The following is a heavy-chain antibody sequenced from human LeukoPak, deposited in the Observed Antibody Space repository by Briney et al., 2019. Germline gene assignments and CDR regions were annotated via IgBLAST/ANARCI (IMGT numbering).Heavy chain of an antibody. J-gene: IGHJ5*02. CDR1: GGTFSSYA. D-gene: IGHD6-19*01. V-gene: IGHV1-69*13. CDR3: ARAIHSRGRGAWFGP. Sequence: SLKVSCKASGGTFSSYAISWVRQAPGQGLEWVGGIIPIFGTANHAQKCQGRVTITADESTSTAYMELSSLRSEDTAVYYCARAIHSRGRGAWFGPWGQGTLVTVSS. CDR2: IIPIFGTA.